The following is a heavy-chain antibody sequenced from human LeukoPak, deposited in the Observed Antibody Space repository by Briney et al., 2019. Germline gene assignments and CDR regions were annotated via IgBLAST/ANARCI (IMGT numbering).Heavy chain of an antibody. V-gene: IGHV4-59*11. Sequence: PSETLSLTCTVSGAAISSHYWNWIRQPPGKGLEWIGFIYYSGSTNYNPSLRSRVTISIDTSKNQFSLKLSSVTAADAAVYYCARDSAYGWSNLGLDPWGQGTLVTVSS. J-gene: IGHJ5*02. CDR2: IYYSGST. CDR1: GAAISSHY. D-gene: IGHD2-21*01. CDR3: ARDSAYGWSNLGLDP.